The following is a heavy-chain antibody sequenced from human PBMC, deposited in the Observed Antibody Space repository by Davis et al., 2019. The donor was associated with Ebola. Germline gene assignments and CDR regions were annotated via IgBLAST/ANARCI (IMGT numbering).Heavy chain of an antibody. V-gene: IGHV4-59*12. CDR1: GGSISSYY. J-gene: IGHJ4*02. Sequence: SETLSLTCTVSGGSISSYYWGWIRQSPGKGLEWIGGVYHDGSTIYNPSLKSRVTMSVDTPKNQFSLKLTSVTAADTAVYYCARDRNYDYVWEKWGQGTLVTVSS. D-gene: IGHD3-16*01. CDR2: VYHDGST. CDR3: ARDRNYDYVWEK.